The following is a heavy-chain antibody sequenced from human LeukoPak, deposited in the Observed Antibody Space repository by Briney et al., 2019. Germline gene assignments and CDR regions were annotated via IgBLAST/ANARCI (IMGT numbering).Heavy chain of an antibody. CDR1: GYTFTGYY. J-gene: IGHJ4*02. V-gene: IGHV1-46*01. Sequence: SVKVSCKASGYTFTGYYMHWVRQAPGQGLEWMGIINPSGGSTSYAQKFQGRVTMTRDTSTSTVYMELSSLRSEDTAVYHCASRPVDTAMGYYFDYWGQGTLVTVSS. D-gene: IGHD5-18*01. CDR3: ASRPVDTAMGYYFDY. CDR2: INPSGGST.